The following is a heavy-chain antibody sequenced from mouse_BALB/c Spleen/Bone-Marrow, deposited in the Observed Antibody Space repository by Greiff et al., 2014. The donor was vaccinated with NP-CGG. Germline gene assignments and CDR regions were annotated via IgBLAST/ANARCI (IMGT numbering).Heavy chain of an antibody. CDR2: IDPSDSET. J-gene: IGHJ3*01. V-gene: IGHV1-69*02. Sequence: VQLQQSGAELVKPGAPVKLSCKASGYTFTDYWMNWVEQRPGRGLEWVGRIDPSDSETHYNQKFKDKATLTVDKSSTTAYIQLSNLTSEDSAVYYCARTAYWGQGTLVTVSA. CDR3: ARTAY. CDR1: GYTFTDYW.